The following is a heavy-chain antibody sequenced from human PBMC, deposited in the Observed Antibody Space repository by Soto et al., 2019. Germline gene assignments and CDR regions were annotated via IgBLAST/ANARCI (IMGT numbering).Heavy chain of an antibody. Sequence: SETLSLTCAVSGGSLNGLYWSWIRQAPGKGLEWIGEINRSGGTNFDPSLKSRVTISVDTSKNQFSLNLASVTAADTAVYYCARAPMVGATFFDYCGQGSQVTVSS. CDR1: GGSLNGLY. CDR3: ARAPMVGATFFDY. D-gene: IGHD1-26*01. J-gene: IGHJ4*02. V-gene: IGHV4-34*01. CDR2: INRSGGT.